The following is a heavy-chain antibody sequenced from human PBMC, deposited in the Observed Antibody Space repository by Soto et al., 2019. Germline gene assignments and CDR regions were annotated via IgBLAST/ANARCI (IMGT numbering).Heavy chain of an antibody. D-gene: IGHD3-3*01. V-gene: IGHV4-34*01. CDR3: ARGGGFIYDFWSGKTRHEYFQH. Sequence: QVQLQQWGAGLLKPSETLSLTCAVYGGSFSGYYWSWIRQPPGKGLEWIGEINHSGSTNYNPSLKRRVIISVDTSKNQFSLKLSSVTASDTAVYYGARGGGFIYDFWSGKTRHEYFQHWGQGTLVTVSS. J-gene: IGHJ1*01. CDR2: INHSGST. CDR1: GGSFSGYY.